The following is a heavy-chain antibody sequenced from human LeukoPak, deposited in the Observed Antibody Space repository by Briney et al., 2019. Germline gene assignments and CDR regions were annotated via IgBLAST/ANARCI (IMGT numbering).Heavy chain of an antibody. CDR3: AKGLRCSSTSCLYNWFDP. J-gene: IGHJ5*02. CDR1: GFTFSSYA. CDR2: ISGSGGST. Sequence: GGSLRLSCAASGFTFSSYAMSWVRQAPGKGLEWVSAISGSGGSTYYADSVKGRFTISRDNSTNTLYLQMNSLRAEDTAVYYCAKGLRCSSTSCLYNWFDPWGQGTLVTVSS. V-gene: IGHV3-23*01. D-gene: IGHD2-2*01.